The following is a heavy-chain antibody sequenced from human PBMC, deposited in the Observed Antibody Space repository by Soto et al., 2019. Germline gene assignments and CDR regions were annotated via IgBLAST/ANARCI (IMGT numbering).Heavy chain of an antibody. Sequence: EVQLLESGGGLVQPGGSLRLSCAASGFSFSSYAMSWVRQAPGKGLEWVSAISGSGGSAYYAHSVKGRFTFSRDNSKDPLCLQMNSLRAEDTAVYYCGNQGVAQGYVDVWAKGTTVTVSS. J-gene: IGHJ6*03. CDR3: GNQGVAQGYVDV. CDR2: ISGSGGSA. V-gene: IGHV3-23*01. CDR1: GFSFSSYA. D-gene: IGHD5-12*01.